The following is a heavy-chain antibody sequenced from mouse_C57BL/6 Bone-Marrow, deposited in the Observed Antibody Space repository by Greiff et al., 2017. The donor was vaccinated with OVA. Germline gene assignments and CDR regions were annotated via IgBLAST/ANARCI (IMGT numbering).Heavy chain of an antibody. Sequence: VQLQQSGPELVKPGASVKISCKASGYAFSSSWMNWVKQRPGKGLEWIGRIYPGDGDTNYNGKFKGKATLTADKSSSTAYMQLSSLTSEDSAVYFCARFPYYYYGSSPYYFDYWGQGTTLTVSS. CDR1: GYAFSSSW. CDR3: ARFPYYYYGSSPYYFDY. D-gene: IGHD1-1*01. CDR2: IYPGDGDT. J-gene: IGHJ2*01. V-gene: IGHV1-82*01.